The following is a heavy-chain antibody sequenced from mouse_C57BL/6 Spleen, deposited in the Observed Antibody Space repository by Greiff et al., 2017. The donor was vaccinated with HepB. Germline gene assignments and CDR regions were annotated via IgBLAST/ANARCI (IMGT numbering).Heavy chain of an antibody. Sequence: QVQLKESGAELVRPGASVKLSCKASGYTFTDYYINWVKQRPGQGLEWISRIYPGSGNTYYNEKFKGKATLTAEKSSSTAYMQLSSLTSEDSAVYFCARANWEYYYAMDYWGQGTSVTVSS. D-gene: IGHD4-1*01. CDR2: IYPGSGNT. CDR3: ARANWEYYYAMDY. J-gene: IGHJ4*01. V-gene: IGHV1-76*01. CDR1: GYTFTDYY.